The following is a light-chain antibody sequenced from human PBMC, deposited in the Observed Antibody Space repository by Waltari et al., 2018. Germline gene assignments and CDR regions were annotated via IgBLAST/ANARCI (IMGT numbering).Light chain of an antibody. V-gene: IGKV1-5*03. CDR1: QSVGTW. CDR3: QQYSSFST. CDR2: MAS. Sequence: DIQMTQSPSTLSASVGDRVTISCRASQSVGTWLAWYQQKPGKAPKLLIYMASSLESGVPSRFSGSGSGTEFTLTSSSLQPDDFATYSCQQYSSFSTFGQGTKVDI. J-gene: IGKJ2*01.